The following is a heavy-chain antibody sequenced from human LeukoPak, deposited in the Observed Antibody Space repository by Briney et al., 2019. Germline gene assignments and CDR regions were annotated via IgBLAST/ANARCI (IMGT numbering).Heavy chain of an antibody. CDR2: IFPGDSDT. J-gene: IGHJ4*02. V-gene: IGHV5-51*01. Sequence: GESLKISSKSSGYTFTSYWIGWVRQMPGKGLEWMGIIFPGDSDTRYSPSFQGQVTISADKSISTAYLQWSSLKASDTAIYYCARRDSSGYSEYWGQGTLVTVSS. CDR3: ARRDSSGYSEY. CDR1: GYTFTSYW. D-gene: IGHD3-22*01.